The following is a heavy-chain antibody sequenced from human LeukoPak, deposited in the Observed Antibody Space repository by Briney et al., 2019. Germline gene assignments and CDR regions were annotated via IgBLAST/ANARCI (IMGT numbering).Heavy chain of an antibody. J-gene: IGHJ4*02. D-gene: IGHD1-1*01. CDR3: VKDHTGKEDK. V-gene: IGHV3-74*03. CDR2: IDPYETPTTT. Sequence: GGALRLSCAASGFTFGSFWMHWVGQVPGKGVVWVSRIDPYETPTTTTYADSVRGRFTISRDNAKNTLYLQMNSLRVEDTAVYYCVKDHTGKEDKWGQGTLVTVSS. CDR1: GFTFGSFW.